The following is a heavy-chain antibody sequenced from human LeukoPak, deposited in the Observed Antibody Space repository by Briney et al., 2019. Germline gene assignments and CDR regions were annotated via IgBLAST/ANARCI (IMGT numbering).Heavy chain of an antibody. J-gene: IGHJ4*02. D-gene: IGHD1-7*01. V-gene: IGHV3-74*01. Sequence: PGGSLRLSCAASGFTFSTSWMHWVRQAPGKGLVWVSRINEQGSTTDYADSVKGRFTISRDNAKSTLYLQMNSLRAEDTAVYHCVRALTGTDDFWGQGTLVTVSS. CDR3: VRALTGTDDF. CDR1: GFTFSTSW. CDR2: INEQGSTT.